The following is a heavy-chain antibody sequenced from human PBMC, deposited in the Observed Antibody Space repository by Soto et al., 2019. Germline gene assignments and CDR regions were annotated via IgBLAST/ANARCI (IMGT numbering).Heavy chain of an antibody. CDR2: INHSGST. Sequence: SETLSLTCAVYGGSFSVYYWSWIRQPPGKVLEWIGEINHSGSTNYNPSLKSRVTISVDTSKNQFSLKLSSVPAADTAVYYCARGRPHHQNPYYYGSGSYYGYYYYYMDVWGKGTTVT. D-gene: IGHD3-10*01. CDR3: ARGRPHHQNPYYYGSGSYYGYYYYYMDV. J-gene: IGHJ6*03. CDR1: GGSFSVYY. V-gene: IGHV4-34*01.